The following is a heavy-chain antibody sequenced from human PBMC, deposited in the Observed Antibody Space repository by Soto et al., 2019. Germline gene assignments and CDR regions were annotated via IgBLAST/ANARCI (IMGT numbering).Heavy chain of an antibody. CDR3: VRDNGAAPAGMDL. D-gene: IGHD6-6*01. V-gene: IGHV3-30*04. CDR2: IPSDGRNK. CDR1: GCTFSYYA. Sequence: QEQLAESGGGVVQPGRSLRLSCGASGCTFSYYAMHWVRQAPGKGLEWLAVIPSDGRNKNHADSVKGRFTISRDNSMSTLFLQMNSLRDEDTAVYYCVRDNGAAPAGMDLWGQGTTVIVSS. J-gene: IGHJ6*02.